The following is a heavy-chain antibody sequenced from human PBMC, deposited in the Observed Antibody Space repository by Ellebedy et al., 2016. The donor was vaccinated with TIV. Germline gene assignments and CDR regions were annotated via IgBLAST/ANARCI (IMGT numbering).Heavy chain of an antibody. CDR2: INQDATKT. Sequence: GGSLRLSCAASGFSFRSYWMTWVRQAPGKGLEWVANINQDATKTFYVDSVEGRFTISRDNAKNSPFLQMNSLGVEDTAVYYCATDGSYGDYLSPAHASVMWGQGTLVSVSS. V-gene: IGHV3-7*01. J-gene: IGHJ3*02. CDR3: ATDGSYGDYLSPAHASVM. CDR1: GFSFRSYW. D-gene: IGHD4-17*01.